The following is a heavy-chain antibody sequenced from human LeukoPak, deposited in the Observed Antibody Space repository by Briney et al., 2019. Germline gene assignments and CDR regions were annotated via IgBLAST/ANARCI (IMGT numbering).Heavy chain of an antibody. CDR2: IYYSGST. V-gene: IGHV4-59*12. J-gene: IGHJ4*02. CDR1: GGSISSYY. D-gene: IGHD3-10*01. CDR3: ARAGTYYYGSGSYRYFDY. Sequence: SETLSLTCTVSGGSISSYYWSWIRQPPGKGLEWIGYIYYSGSTNYNPSLKSRVTISVDTSKNQFSLKLSSVTAADTAVYYCARAGTYYYGSGSYRYFDYWGQGTLVTVSS.